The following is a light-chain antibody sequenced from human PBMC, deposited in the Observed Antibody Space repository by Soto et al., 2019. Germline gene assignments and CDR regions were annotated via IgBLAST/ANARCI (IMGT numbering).Light chain of an antibody. V-gene: IGKV3-20*01. Sequence: EIVLTQSPGTLSLSPGERATLSCRASQSVSRSYLAWYQQKPGQAPRLLIYGASSRATGIPDRFSGSGSGTEFTLTISSLQSEDFAVYYCQQYNNWPPWTFGQGTKVDI. CDR2: GAS. CDR3: QQYNNWPPWT. J-gene: IGKJ1*01. CDR1: QSVSRSY.